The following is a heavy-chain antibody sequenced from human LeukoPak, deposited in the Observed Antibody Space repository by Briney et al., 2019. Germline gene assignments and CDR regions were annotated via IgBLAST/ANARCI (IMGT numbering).Heavy chain of an antibody. CDR1: GGSFSGYY. D-gene: IGHD2-15*01. V-gene: IGHV4-34*01. CDR2: VNDSGSV. J-gene: IGHJ4*02. Sequence: SETLSLTCAVYGGSFSGYYWSWIRQPPGKGLEWIGEVNDSGSVNCNPSLKNRVTLSVDTSKNQFSLRLSSVAAADTAVYYCARRLVDSGASQVSDDWGQGTLVTVSS. CDR3: ARRLVDSGASQVSDD.